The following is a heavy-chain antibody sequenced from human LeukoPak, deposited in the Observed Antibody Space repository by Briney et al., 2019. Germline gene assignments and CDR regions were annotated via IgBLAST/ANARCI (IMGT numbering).Heavy chain of an antibody. CDR2: IYYSGST. Sequence: SQTLSLNCTVSAGSISSGDYYRSWIRQPPGKGLNWIGYIYYSGSTNYNPSLKSRVTISIDTSKNQFSLKLSSVTAADTAVYFCARQVRTTVHFDPWGQGTLVTVSS. D-gene: IGHD4-17*01. CDR3: ARQVRTTVHFDP. V-gene: IGHV4-61*08. CDR1: AGSISSGDYY. J-gene: IGHJ5*02.